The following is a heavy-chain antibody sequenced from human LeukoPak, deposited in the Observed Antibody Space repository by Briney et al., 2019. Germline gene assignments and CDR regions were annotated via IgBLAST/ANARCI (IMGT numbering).Heavy chain of an antibody. Sequence: GRSLRLSCAASGFTFSSYAMHWVRQAPGKGLEWVAVISYDGSNKYYADSVKGRFTISRDNSENTLYLQMNSLRAEDTAVYYCARVRSTVTRPWAFDIWGQGTMVTVSS. CDR2: ISYDGSNK. V-gene: IGHV3-30-3*01. CDR3: ARVRSTVTRPWAFDI. CDR1: GFTFSSYA. J-gene: IGHJ3*02. D-gene: IGHD4-17*01.